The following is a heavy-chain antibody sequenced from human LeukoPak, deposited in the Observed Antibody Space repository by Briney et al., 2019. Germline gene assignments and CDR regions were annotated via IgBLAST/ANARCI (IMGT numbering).Heavy chain of an antibody. D-gene: IGHD6-13*01. J-gene: IGHJ4*02. Sequence: SETLSLTCAVYGGSLSGYYWSWIRQPPGKGLEWIGEINHSGSTNYNPSLKSRVTISVDTSKNQLSLKLSSMTAADTAVYYCARQRLVSPPFDYWGQGTLVTVSS. V-gene: IGHV4-34*01. CDR2: INHSGST. CDR3: ARQRLVSPPFDY. CDR1: GGSLSGYY.